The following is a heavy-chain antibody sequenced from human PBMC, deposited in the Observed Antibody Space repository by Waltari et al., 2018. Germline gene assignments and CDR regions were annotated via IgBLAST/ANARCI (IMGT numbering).Heavy chain of an antibody. D-gene: IGHD2-2*01. V-gene: IGHV1-2*02. J-gene: IGHJ4*02. CDR2: INPNSGGT. CDR3: ARGPDIVVVPAARYFDY. Sequence: QVQLVQSGAEVKKPGASVKVSCKASGYTFTGYYMHWVRQAPGQGLEWMGWINPNSGGTNYAQKLQGRVTMTRDTSISTAYMELSRLRSDDTAVYYCARGPDIVVVPAARYFDYWGQGTLVTVSS. CDR1: GYTFTGYY.